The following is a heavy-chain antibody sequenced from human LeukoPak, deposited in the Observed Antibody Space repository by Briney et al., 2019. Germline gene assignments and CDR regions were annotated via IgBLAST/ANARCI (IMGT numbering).Heavy chain of an antibody. CDR2: IKSKTAGGTT. CDR1: GFTFSSYS. J-gene: IGHJ4*02. CDR3: TTVWRY. Sequence: GGSLRLSCAASGFTFSSYSMNWVRQAPGKGLEWVGHIKSKTAGGTTDYAAPAKGRFTISRDDSKNTSYLQMNSLKTEDTAVYYCTTVWRYWGQGTLVTVSS. V-gene: IGHV3-15*01. D-gene: IGHD3-16*01.